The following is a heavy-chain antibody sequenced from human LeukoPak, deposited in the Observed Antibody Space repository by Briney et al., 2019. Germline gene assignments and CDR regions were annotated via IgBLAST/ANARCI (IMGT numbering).Heavy chain of an antibody. CDR3: ARVGCSSTSCSALGWFDP. J-gene: IGHJ5*02. CDR2: INPNSGGT. D-gene: IGHD2-2*01. CDR1: EYTFTAYY. Sequence: GASVKVSCTPSEYTFTAYYMHWWRQAPGQGLEWMGWINPNSGGTNYAQKFQGRVTMTRDTSISTAYMELSRLRSDDTAVYYCARVGCSSTSCSALGWFDPWGQGTLVTVSS. V-gene: IGHV1-2*02.